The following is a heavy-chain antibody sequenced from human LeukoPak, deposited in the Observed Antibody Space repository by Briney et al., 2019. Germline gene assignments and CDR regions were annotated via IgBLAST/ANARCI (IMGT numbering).Heavy chain of an antibody. CDR2: IYTSGST. J-gene: IGHJ4*02. CDR1: GGSISSGSYY. Sequence: PSETLSLTCTVSGGSISSGSYYWSWIRQPAGKGLEWIGRIYTSGSTNYNPSLKSRVTISVDTSKNQFSLKLTSVTAADTAVYYCARLHLPATRFDYWGQGTLVTVSS. V-gene: IGHV4-61*02. D-gene: IGHD5-24*01. CDR3: ARLHLPATRFDY.